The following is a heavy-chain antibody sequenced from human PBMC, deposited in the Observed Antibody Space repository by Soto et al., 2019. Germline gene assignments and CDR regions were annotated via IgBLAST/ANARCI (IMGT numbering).Heavy chain of an antibody. CDR1: GGSISSSSYY. Sequence: SETLSLTCTVSGGSISSSSYYWGWIRQPPGKGLEWIGSIYYSGSTYYNPSLKSRVTISVDTSKNQFSLKLSSVTAADTAVYYCARLDNGDFDYWGQGTLVTVSS. V-gene: IGHV4-39*01. CDR3: ARLDNGDFDY. CDR2: IYYSGST. J-gene: IGHJ4*02. D-gene: IGHD4-17*01.